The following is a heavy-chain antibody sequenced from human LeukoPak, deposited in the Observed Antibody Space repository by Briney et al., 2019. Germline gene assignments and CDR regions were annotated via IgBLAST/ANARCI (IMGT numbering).Heavy chain of an antibody. Sequence: GGSLRLSCAASGFTFNNYAMSWVRQAPGKGLEWVSAISGSGGSTYYADSVKGRFTISRDNSKNTLYLQMNSLRAEDTAVYYCAKDVGYSSSSPFDYWGQGTLVTVSS. CDR2: ISGSGGST. V-gene: IGHV3-23*01. CDR1: GFTFNNYA. CDR3: AKDVGYSSSSPFDY. J-gene: IGHJ4*02. D-gene: IGHD6-6*01.